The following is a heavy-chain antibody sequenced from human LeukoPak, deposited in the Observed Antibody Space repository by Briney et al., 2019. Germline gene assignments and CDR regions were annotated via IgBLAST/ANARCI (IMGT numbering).Heavy chain of an antibody. CDR2: ISAYNGNT. J-gene: IGHJ4*02. V-gene: IGHV1-18*01. Sequence: ASVKVSCKASGYIFNSYGISWVRQAPGQGLEWMGWISAYNGNTNYAQKFQGRVTMTTDTSTSTAYMELRSLRSDDTAVYYCARRINGDYVDYWGQGTLVTVSS. CDR1: GYIFNSYG. CDR3: ARRINGDYVDY. D-gene: IGHD4-17*01.